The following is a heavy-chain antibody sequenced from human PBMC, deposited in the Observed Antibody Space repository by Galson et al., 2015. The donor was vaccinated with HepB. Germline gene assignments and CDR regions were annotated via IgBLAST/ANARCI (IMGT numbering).Heavy chain of an antibody. CDR2: IYPDNSDT. D-gene: IGHD6-25*01. CDR1: GYSFSGYW. CDR3: ARCGGETLAANWFDY. V-gene: IGHV5-51*01. Sequence: QSGAEVKEAGESLRISCKGSGYSFSGYWISWVRQMPGKGLEWMGIIYPDNSDTRYSPSFQGQVTFSADKSISTAYLQWNSLKAPATAMYYCARCGGETLAANWFDYWGQGTLVTVSS. J-gene: IGHJ4*02.